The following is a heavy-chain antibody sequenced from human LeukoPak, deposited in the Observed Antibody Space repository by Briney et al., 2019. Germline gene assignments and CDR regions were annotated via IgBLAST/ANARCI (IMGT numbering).Heavy chain of an antibody. CDR1: GFIFSNYA. V-gene: IGHV3-30-3*02. CDR3: VKDRTGTYTLDY. Sequence: PGGSLRLSCAASGFIFSNYAMHWVRQAPGKGLEWVAFISDDGSRQHYADSVKGRFTISRDNSKNTLNLQMNSLRAEDTAVYYCVKDRTGTYTLDYWGQGTLVTVSS. D-gene: IGHD3-10*01. CDR2: ISDDGSRQ. J-gene: IGHJ4*02.